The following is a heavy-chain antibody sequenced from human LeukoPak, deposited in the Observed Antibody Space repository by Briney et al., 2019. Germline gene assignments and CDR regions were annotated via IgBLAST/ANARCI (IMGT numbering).Heavy chain of an antibody. Sequence: ASVKVSCKASGYTFTDYYMHWVRQATGQGLEWMGWMNPNSGNTGYAQKFQGRVTMTRNTSISAAYMELSSLRSEDTAVYYCARGRSGSYLPSWGQGTLVTVSS. CDR2: MNPNSGNT. V-gene: IGHV1-8*02. D-gene: IGHD3-10*01. CDR3: ARGRSGSYLPS. J-gene: IGHJ5*02. CDR1: GYTFTDYY.